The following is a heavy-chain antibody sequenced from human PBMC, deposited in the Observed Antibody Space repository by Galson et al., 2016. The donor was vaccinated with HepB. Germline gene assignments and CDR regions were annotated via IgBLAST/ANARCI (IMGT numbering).Heavy chain of an antibody. V-gene: IGHV4-59*01. CDR2: MYYSGST. CDR3: AVLQGHTKMYWFDP. CDR1: GASITTYS. Sequence: SETLSLTCTVSGASITTYSWTWIRQPPGKGLEWIGYMYYSGSTNYNPSLKSRVTISVDTSKNQFSLKLSSVTAADTAVYYCAVLQGHTKMYWFDPWGRGTPVTVSS. D-gene: IGHD2-8*01. J-gene: IGHJ5*02.